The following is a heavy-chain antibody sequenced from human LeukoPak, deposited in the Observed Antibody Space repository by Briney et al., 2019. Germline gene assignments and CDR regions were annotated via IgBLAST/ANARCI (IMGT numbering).Heavy chain of an antibody. CDR3: ARARQYCSSTSCYMCDY. D-gene: IGHD2-2*02. V-gene: IGHV1-3*01. Sequence: ASVKVSCKASGYTFTSYAMHWVRQAPGQRLEWMGWINAGNGNTKYSQKFQGRVTITRDTSASTAYMELSSLRSEDTAVYYCARARQYCSSTSCYMCDYWGQGTLVIVSS. J-gene: IGHJ4*02. CDR2: INAGNGNT. CDR1: GYTFTSYA.